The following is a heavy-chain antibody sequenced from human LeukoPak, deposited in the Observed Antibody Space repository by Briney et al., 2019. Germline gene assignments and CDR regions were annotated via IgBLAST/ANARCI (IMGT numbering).Heavy chain of an antibody. CDR2: IYYSGST. CDR3: ARHAYFYDSPFDY. Sequence: SETLSLTCTVSGGSISSSGYYWGWIRQPPGKGLEWIGSIYYSGSTYYNPSLKSRVTISVDTSKNQFSLKLSSVTAADTAVYYCARHAYFYDSPFDYWGQGTLVTVSS. D-gene: IGHD3-22*01. J-gene: IGHJ4*02. CDR1: GGSISSSGYY. V-gene: IGHV4-39*01.